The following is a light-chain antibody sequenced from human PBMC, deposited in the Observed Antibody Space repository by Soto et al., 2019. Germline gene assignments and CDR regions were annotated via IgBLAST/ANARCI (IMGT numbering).Light chain of an antibody. Sequence: QSALAQPPSASGSPGQSVTISCTGTSSDVGANKYVSWYQHHPGKAPKLIIYDVTERPSGVPDRFSGSKSGNTASLTVSGLQSEDEADYYCGSYAGSNYCVFGGGTKLTVL. CDR1: SSDVGANKY. J-gene: IGLJ3*02. CDR3: GSYAGSNYCV. V-gene: IGLV2-8*01. CDR2: DVT.